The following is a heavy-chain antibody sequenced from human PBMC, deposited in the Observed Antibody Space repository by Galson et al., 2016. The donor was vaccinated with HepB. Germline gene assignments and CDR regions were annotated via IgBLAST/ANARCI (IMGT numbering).Heavy chain of an antibody. J-gene: IGHJ6*01. Sequence: SLRLSCAASGFTFSSFGMYWGRQAPGKGLEWVAVIGYDGSNKYYADSVKGRFTISRDNSKNTLYLQMNSLKAEDTAVYYCARDRDTIRSYYGMDVWGPGTTVTVSS. D-gene: IGHD3-9*01. CDR2: IGYDGSNK. V-gene: IGHV3-33*01. CDR1: GFTFSSFG. CDR3: ARDRDTIRSYYGMDV.